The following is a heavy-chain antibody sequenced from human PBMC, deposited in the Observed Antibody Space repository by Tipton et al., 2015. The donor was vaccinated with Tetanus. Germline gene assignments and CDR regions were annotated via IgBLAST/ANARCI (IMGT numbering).Heavy chain of an antibody. CDR3: ARVLQLERKFDF. D-gene: IGHD1-1*01. V-gene: IGHV3-30-3*01. CDR1: GLTFRSYD. J-gene: IGHJ4*02. CDR2: ISFDGSNK. Sequence: SLRLSCAASGLTFRSYDMNWVRQSPGRGLEWVSAISFDGSNKNYADSVKGRFTISRDNSHNTLFLQMISLRAEDSATYYCARVLQLERKFDFWGQGILVAVSS.